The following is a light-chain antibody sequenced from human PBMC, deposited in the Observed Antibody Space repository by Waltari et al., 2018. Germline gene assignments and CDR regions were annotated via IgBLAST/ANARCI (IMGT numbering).Light chain of an antibody. CDR3: QQYNSWPYT. V-gene: IGKV3-15*01. CDR1: QSLSNK. Sequence: EIVMTQSPATLSVSPGERAILSCRASQSLSNKLAWYQQKPGQAPRLLIYDASTRATGIPATFSGSGSGTEFTLTISSLQSEDFVVYYCQQYNSWPYTFGQGTKLEIK. J-gene: IGKJ2*01. CDR2: DAS.